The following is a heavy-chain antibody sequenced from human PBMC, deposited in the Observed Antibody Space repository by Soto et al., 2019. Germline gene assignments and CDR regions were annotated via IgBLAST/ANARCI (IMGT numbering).Heavy chain of an antibody. CDR3: AEDQGSSWYEIDY. V-gene: IGHV3-23*01. Sequence: EVQLLESGGGLVQPGGSLRLSCAASGFTFSNYAVTWVRQAPGKGLEWVSTINGSGGSTYYADSVKGRFTISRDNTKNTLYLQMNSLRAEDMAVYYCAEDQGSSWYEIDYWGQGTLVTVSS. D-gene: IGHD6-13*01. CDR2: INGSGGST. J-gene: IGHJ4*02. CDR1: GFTFSNYA.